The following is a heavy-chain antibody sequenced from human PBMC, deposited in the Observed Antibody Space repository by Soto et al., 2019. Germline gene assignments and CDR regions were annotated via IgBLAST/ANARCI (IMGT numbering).Heavy chain of an antibody. J-gene: IGHJ6*02. V-gene: IGHV4-59*01. CDR1: GGSISGYY. D-gene: IGHD6-13*01. Sequence: SETLSLTCTVSGGSISGYYWSWIRQSPGKGLEYIGYIYYRGSTNYNPSLKSRVTMSVDTSRNQFSLKVNSVTAADTAVYYCARQQLLPFYYSLDVWGQGTTVTVSS. CDR2: IYYRGST. CDR3: ARQQLLPFYYSLDV.